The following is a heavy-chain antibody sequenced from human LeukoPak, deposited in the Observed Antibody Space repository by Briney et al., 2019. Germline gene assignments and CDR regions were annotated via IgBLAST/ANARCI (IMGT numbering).Heavy chain of an antibody. CDR1: GGSISSGDYY. CDR2: IYYSGST. J-gene: IGHJ4*02. Sequence: SQTLSLTCTVSGGSISSGDYYWSWIRQPPGKGLEWIGYIYYSGSTYYNPSLKSRVTISVDTSKNQFSLKLSSVSAADTAVYYCARSLTIFGVVTDWGQGTLVTVSS. D-gene: IGHD3-3*01. V-gene: IGHV4-30-4*08. CDR3: ARSLTIFGVVTD.